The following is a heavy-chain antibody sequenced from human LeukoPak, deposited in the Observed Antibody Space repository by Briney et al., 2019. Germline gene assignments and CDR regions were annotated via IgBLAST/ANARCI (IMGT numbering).Heavy chain of an antibody. D-gene: IGHD3-22*01. CDR1: GYTFTGYY. J-gene: IGHJ4*02. CDR3: ARVKNYYDSSGYLYYFDY. CDR2: INANSGGT. V-gene: IGHV1-2*02. Sequence: ASVKVSCKASGYTFTGYYMHWVRQAPGQGLEWMGWINANSGGTNYAQKFQGRVTMTRDTYIRTAYMDLSRLRSDDTAVYYCARVKNYYDSSGYLYYFDYWGQGTLVTVSS.